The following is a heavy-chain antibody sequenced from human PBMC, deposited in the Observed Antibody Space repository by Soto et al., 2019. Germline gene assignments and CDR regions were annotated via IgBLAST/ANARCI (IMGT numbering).Heavy chain of an antibody. CDR3: VKQAGYSYAFDI. J-gene: IGHJ3*02. CDR1: GFTFSSYA. Sequence: GGSLRLSCSASGFTFSSYAMHWVCQAPGKGLEYVSAISSNGGSTYYADSVKGRFTISRDNSKNTLYLQMSSLRAEDTAVYYCVKQAGYSYAFDIWGQGTMVTLSS. D-gene: IGHD5-18*01. V-gene: IGHV3-64D*06. CDR2: ISSNGGST.